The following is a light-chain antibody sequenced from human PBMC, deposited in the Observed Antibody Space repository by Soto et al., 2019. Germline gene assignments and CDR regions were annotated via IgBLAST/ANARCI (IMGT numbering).Light chain of an antibody. CDR1: QSLLHSDGKTY. CDR3: MQSMQLWS. Sequence: DIVVTQAPLFLSVTPGQPASISCNSSQSLLHSDGKTYLYWFMQKPGQPPHLLIYEVSNRFSGVPERFSGSGSGTDFTLRISRVEPEDVGIYYCMQSMQLWSFGQGTKVEIK. V-gene: IGKV2D-29*01. J-gene: IGKJ1*01. CDR2: EVS.